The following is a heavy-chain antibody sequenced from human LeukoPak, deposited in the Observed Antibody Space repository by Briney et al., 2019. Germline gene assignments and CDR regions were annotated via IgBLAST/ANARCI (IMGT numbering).Heavy chain of an antibody. CDR2: ISSSSSYI. V-gene: IGHV3-21*01. J-gene: IGHJ4*02. CDR3: VREGYYDSSGYLGVFDY. CDR1: GFTFSTYN. D-gene: IGHD3-22*01. Sequence: GGSLRLSCAASGFTFSTYNMNWVRQAPGQGLEWVSSISSSSSYISYADSVKGRFTISRDNAKNSGSLQMKSLRAEDTAVYYCVREGYYDSSGYLGVFDYWGQGTLVTVSS.